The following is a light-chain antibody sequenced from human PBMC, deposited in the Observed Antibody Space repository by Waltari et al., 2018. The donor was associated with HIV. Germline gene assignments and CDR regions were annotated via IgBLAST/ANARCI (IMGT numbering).Light chain of an antibody. CDR1: SSNIGTNY. J-gene: IGLJ1*01. CDR2: RDN. V-gene: IGLV1-47*01. Sequence: QRVTISCSGGSSNIGTNYVFWYQQLPGTAPKLLIFRDNERPSGVPDRFSGSRSGTSASLVISGLRSEDEAEYYCAAWDDSLNGFYVFGSGTRVTVL. CDR3: AAWDDSLNGFYV.